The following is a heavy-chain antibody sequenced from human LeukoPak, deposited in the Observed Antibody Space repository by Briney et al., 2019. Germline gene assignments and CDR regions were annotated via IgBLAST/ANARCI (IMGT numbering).Heavy chain of an antibody. J-gene: IGHJ6*03. CDR3: ARDTSEFDDSSGYPHYYYYMDV. Sequence: GGSLRLSCAASGFTFSSYWMSWVRQAPGKGLEWVANIKQDGSEKYYVDSVKGRFTISRDNAKNSLYLQMKSLRAEDTAVYYCARDTSEFDDSSGYPHYYYYMDVWGKGTTVTVSS. CDR2: IKQDGSEK. CDR1: GFTFSSYW. D-gene: IGHD3-22*01. V-gene: IGHV3-7*01.